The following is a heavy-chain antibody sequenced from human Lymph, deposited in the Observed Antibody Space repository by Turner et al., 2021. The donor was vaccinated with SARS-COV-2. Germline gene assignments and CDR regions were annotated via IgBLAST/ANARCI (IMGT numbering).Heavy chain of an antibody. CDR1: GFTFSSYS. CDR3: ARDYYDFWSGYNSYYYGMDV. V-gene: IGHV3-21*01. Sequence: EVQLVESGGGLVKPGGSLRLSCAASGFTFSSYSMNWVRRAPGKGLEWVSSISSRSSYRYNADSVKGRFTISRENAKNSLYLQMNSLRAEDTAVYYCARDYYDFWSGYNSYYYGMDVWGQGTTVTVSS. D-gene: IGHD3-3*01. CDR2: ISSRSSYR. J-gene: IGHJ6*02.